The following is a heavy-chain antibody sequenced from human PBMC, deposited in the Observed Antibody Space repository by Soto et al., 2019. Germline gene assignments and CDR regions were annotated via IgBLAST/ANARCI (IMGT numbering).Heavy chain of an antibody. V-gene: IGHV1-2*02. Sequence: ASVKVSCKASGYTFTGYYMHWVRQAPGQGLEWMGWINPNSGGTNYAQKFQGRVTMTRDASISTAYMELSRLRSDDTAVYYCASSLYDFWSGYPFDPWGQGTLVTVSS. D-gene: IGHD3-3*01. CDR1: GYTFTGYY. CDR2: INPNSGGT. J-gene: IGHJ5*02. CDR3: ASSLYDFWSGYPFDP.